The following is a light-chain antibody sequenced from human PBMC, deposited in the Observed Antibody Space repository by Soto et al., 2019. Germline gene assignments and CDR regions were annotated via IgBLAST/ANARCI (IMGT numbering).Light chain of an antibody. CDR1: QSVSGW. V-gene: IGKV1-5*03. CDR3: QHYNSYSEA. J-gene: IGKJ1*01. CDR2: KAS. Sequence: PMRPCPSTLAGSLGAPVTVTCRASQSVSGWLAWYQPKRGKAPKLLIYKASTLKSGVPSRYRGSAYGTELPPTLCSLQPDEFETHHCQHYNSYSEACGQGTKVDIK.